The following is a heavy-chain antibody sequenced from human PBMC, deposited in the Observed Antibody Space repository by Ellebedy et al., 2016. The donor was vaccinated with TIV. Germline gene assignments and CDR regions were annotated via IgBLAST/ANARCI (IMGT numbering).Heavy chain of an antibody. CDR1: GFSFMYSA. D-gene: IGHD2-21*02. CDR2: ISDSRSMT. CDR3: AKLTSVTYRIFDY. V-gene: IGHV3-23*01. Sequence: GESLKISXAASGFSFMYSAMSWVRQVPGKGLEWVSSISDSRSMTSYTDSVKGRFTISRDNSNNKLYLHMTTLTAEDTAIYFCAKLTSVTYRIFDYWGQGTLVTVS. J-gene: IGHJ4*02.